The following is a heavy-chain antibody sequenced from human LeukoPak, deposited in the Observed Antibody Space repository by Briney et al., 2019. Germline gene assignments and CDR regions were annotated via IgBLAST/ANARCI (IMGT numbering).Heavy chain of an antibody. Sequence: GGSLRLSCAISGFTSSTAWLTWVRQAPGKGLEWVANIKQDGSEKYYVGSVKGRFTISRDNAKNSLDLQMNSLRAEDTAVYYCARRLKQDATKTFDYWGQGTLVTVSP. D-gene: IGHD5-12*01. V-gene: IGHV3-7*01. J-gene: IGHJ4*02. CDR1: GFTSSTAW. CDR2: IKQDGSEK. CDR3: ARRLKQDATKTFDY.